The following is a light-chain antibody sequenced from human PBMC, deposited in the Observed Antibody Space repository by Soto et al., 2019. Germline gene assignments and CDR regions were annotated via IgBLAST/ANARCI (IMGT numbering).Light chain of an antibody. CDR2: GAS. CDR1: QTVSSHS. CDR3: QLLGSSLIT. J-gene: IGKJ3*01. Sequence: EIVLTQSPGTLSLSPGEGATLSCRASQTVSSHSLAWYQQKPGQPPRLLIYGASSRATGIPDRFVGSGSGTDLTLTINIRQPEDFAVYCCQLLGSSLITFGPGTKVIVK. V-gene: IGKV3-20*01.